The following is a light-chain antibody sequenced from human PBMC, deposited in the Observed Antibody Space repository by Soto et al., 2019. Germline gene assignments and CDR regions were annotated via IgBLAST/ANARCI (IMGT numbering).Light chain of an antibody. CDR1: QSISNW. V-gene: IGKV1-5*01. CDR2: NGY. CDR3: QQYASYWT. J-gene: IGKJ1*01. Sequence: DIPMTQSPSTLSASVGDRVTITCRASQSISNWLAWYQQKPGKAPKLLIYNGYTLESWVPSRFSGSGFGTEFTLTITSLQPDDFATYYCQQYASYWTFGQGTKVEIK.